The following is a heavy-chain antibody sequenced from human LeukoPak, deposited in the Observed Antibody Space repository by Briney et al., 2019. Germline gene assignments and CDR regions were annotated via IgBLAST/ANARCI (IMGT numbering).Heavy chain of an antibody. D-gene: IGHD6-6*01. J-gene: IGHJ5*02. V-gene: IGHV4-38-2*02. CDR3: ARDRPEDWFDP. Sequence: EPSETLSLTCTVSGYSISSGYYWGWIRQPPGKGLEWIGSIYHSGSTYYHPSLKSRVTISVDTSKNQFSLKLSWVTAADTAVYYCARDRPEDWFDPWGQGTLVTVSS. CDR1: GYSISSGYY. CDR2: IYHSGST.